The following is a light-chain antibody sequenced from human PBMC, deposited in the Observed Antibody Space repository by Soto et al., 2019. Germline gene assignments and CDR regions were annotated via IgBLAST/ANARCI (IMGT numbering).Light chain of an antibody. CDR2: RNN. CDR3: AAWDDSLSGYV. Sequence: QSVLTQPPSASGTPGQKVTISCSGSSSNIESNYVYWYQQLPGTAPKLLIYRNNQRPSGVPDRFSGSKSGTSASLAISWLRSEDEADYYCAAWDDSLSGYVFGTGTKVTV. CDR1: SSNIESNY. V-gene: IGLV1-47*01. J-gene: IGLJ1*01.